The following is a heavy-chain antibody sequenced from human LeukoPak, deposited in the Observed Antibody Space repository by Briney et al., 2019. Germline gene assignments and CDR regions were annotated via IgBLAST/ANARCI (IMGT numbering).Heavy chain of an antibody. CDR1: GFTFRSYS. Sequence: GSLRLSCAASGFTFRSYSMNWVRQAPGKGLEWVSSISSSSSYIYYADSVKGRVTISRDNAKNSLYLQMNSLRAEDTAVYYCATHSVGYQLLSTWFDPWGQGTLVTVSS. CDR2: ISSSSSYI. V-gene: IGHV3-21*01. D-gene: IGHD2-2*01. CDR3: ATHSVGYQLLSTWFDP. J-gene: IGHJ5*02.